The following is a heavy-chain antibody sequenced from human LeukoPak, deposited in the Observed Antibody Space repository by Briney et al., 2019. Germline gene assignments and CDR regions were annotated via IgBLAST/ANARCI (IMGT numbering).Heavy chain of an antibody. CDR2: SDRDGVVR. J-gene: IGHJ4*02. CDR1: SIRFTDHW. Sequence: GGSLRLSCVGSSIRFTDHWMLWVRQVPGEPPAWVARSDRDGVVREYADSVKGRFTIPRDNARNTIHLEMNRLKAEDTAIYYCVGSLWSGALDFCGEGSLVTVSS. V-gene: IGHV3-74*01. CDR3: VGSLWSGALDF. D-gene: IGHD3-3*01.